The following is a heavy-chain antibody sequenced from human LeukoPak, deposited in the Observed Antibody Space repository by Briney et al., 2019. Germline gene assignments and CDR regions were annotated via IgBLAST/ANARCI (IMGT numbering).Heavy chain of an antibody. Sequence: KPSETLSLTCTVSGGSISSYYWSWLRQPPGKGLEWIGYIYYSGSTNYNPSLKSRVTISVDTSKNQFSLKLSSVTAADTAVYYCARGEGLFDYWSQGTLVTVSS. CDR1: GGSISSYY. CDR3: ARGEGLFDY. J-gene: IGHJ4*02. CDR2: IYYSGST. V-gene: IGHV4-59*01.